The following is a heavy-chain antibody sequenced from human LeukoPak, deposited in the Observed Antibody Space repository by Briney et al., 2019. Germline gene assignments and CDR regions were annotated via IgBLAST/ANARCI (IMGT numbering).Heavy chain of an antibody. Sequence: ASVKVSCKASGYTFTGYYMHWVRQAPGQGLEWVGWINPNSGGTNYAQKFQGRVTMTRDTSISTAYMELSRLRSDDTAVYYCARTKRVAGTTLFDPWGQGTLVTVSS. CDR3: ARTKRVAGTTLFDP. CDR1: GYTFTGYY. D-gene: IGHD6-19*01. V-gene: IGHV1-2*02. CDR2: INPNSGGT. J-gene: IGHJ5*02.